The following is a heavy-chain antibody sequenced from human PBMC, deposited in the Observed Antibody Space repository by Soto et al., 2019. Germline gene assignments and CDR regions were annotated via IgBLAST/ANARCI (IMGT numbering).Heavy chain of an antibody. D-gene: IGHD3-22*01. CDR3: AKSASGYYDSSGYDAFDI. Sequence: GGSLRLSCAASGFTFSSYAMSWVRQAPGKGLEWVSAISGSGGSTYYADSVKGRFTISRDNSKNTLYLQMNSLRAEDTAVYYRAKSASGYYDSSGYDAFDIWGQGTMVTVSS. CDR2: ISGSGGST. V-gene: IGHV3-23*01. CDR1: GFTFSSYA. J-gene: IGHJ3*02.